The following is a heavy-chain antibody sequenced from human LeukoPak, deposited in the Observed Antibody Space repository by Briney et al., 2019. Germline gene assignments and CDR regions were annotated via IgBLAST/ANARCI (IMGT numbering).Heavy chain of an antibody. J-gene: IGHJ5*02. CDR3: ARGITMVRGVIPNWFDP. CDR2: IYHSGRT. Sequence: SETLSLTCTVSGYSISSGYYWGWIRQPPGKGLEWIGSIYHSGRTFYNPSLKSRVTTSVDTSKNQFSLKLSSVTAADTAVYYCARGITMVRGVIPNWFDPWGQGTLVTVSS. D-gene: IGHD3-10*01. CDR1: GYSISSGYY. V-gene: IGHV4-38-2*02.